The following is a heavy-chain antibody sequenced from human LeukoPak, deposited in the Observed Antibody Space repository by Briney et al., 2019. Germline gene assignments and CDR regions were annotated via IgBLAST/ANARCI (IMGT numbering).Heavy chain of an antibody. V-gene: IGHV1-8*03. CDR1: GYTFTNYD. CDR3: ARKFGYYESSGYWYNCFDP. CDR2: MNPNSGNT. Sequence: ASVKVSCKASGYTFTNYDINWVRQATGQGLEWMGWMNPNSGNTGYAQKFQGRVTITRNTSINTAYMELSSLKSEDTAVYYCARKFGYYESSGYWYNCFDPWGQGTLVTVSS. J-gene: IGHJ5*02. D-gene: IGHD3-22*01.